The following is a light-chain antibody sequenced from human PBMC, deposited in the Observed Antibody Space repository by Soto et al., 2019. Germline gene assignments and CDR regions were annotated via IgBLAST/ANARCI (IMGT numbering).Light chain of an antibody. CDR2: GAS. V-gene: IGKV1-9*01. CDR3: QQLNIFPPLFT. Sequence: DIQLTQSPFFLSASVGDRVTITCRASQGIRSYLAWYQQRPGKAPELLIYGASTLRTGVASRFSGSGSGTEFTRTISSRQPEDFATYFCQQLNIFPPLFTFGPGTKVDIK. J-gene: IGKJ3*01. CDR1: QGIRSY.